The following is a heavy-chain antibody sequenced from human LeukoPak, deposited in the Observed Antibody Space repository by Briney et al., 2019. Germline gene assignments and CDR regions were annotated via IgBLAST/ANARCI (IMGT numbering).Heavy chain of an antibody. Sequence: GESLKISCKSSGHSFTSYWIGWVRQMPGKGLEWMGIIYPGDSDTRYSPSFQGQVTISADKSISTAYLQWSSLKASDTAMYYCARRRNYGGNFFDYWGQGTLVTVSS. CDR1: GHSFTSYW. D-gene: IGHD4-23*01. CDR2: IYPGDSDT. J-gene: IGHJ4*02. V-gene: IGHV5-51*01. CDR3: ARRRNYGGNFFDY.